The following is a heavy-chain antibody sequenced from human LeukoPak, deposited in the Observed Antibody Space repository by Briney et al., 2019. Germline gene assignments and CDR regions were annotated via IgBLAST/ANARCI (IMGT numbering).Heavy chain of an antibody. V-gene: IGHV1-69*05. Sequence: SVKVSCKASGGTFSSYAISWLRQAPGQGLEWMGRIIPIFGTANYAQKFQGRVTITTDESTSTAYMELSSLRSEDTAVYYCARAPCSGGSCYSLEFDYWGQGTLVTVSS. CDR1: GGTFSSYA. CDR2: IIPIFGTA. J-gene: IGHJ4*02. D-gene: IGHD2-15*01. CDR3: ARAPCSGGSCYSLEFDY.